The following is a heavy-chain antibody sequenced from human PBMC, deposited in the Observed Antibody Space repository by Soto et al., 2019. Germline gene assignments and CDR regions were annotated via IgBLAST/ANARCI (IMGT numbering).Heavy chain of an antibody. CDR3: ARAYDYQPGDY. CDR1: GGPISSYY. D-gene: IGHD3-16*01. J-gene: IGHJ4*02. CDR2: IYYSGST. Sequence: SETLSLTCTVSGGPISSYYWSWIRQPPGKGLEWIGYIYYSGSTNYNPSLKSRVTISVDTSKNQFSLKLSSVTAADTAIYYCARAYDYQPGDYWGQGTPVTVSS. V-gene: IGHV4-59*01.